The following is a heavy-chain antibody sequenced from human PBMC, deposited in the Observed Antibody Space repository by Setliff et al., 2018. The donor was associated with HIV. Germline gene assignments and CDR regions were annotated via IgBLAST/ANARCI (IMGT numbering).Heavy chain of an antibody. J-gene: IGHJ4*02. V-gene: IGHV4-39*07. CDR2: FYYSGTS. Sequence: SETLSLTCAVSGDPINNSTCYWGWIRQPPGKGLEWIGGFYYSGTSYYNPSLRSRLTISVDTSKNQFSLKLNSVTAADTAMYYCARGPPPDFDFWGQGALVTVSS. CDR1: GDPINNSTCY. CDR3: ARGPPPDFDF.